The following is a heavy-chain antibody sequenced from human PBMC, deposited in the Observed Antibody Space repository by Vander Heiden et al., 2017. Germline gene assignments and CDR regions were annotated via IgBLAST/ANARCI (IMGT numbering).Heavy chain of an antibody. CDR2: IYYSGST. CDR3: ARDCTNGVCPDAFDI. Sequence: QVQLQESGPGLVKPSQTLSLTCTFSGGSISSGGYDWSWIRQHPGKGLEWIGYIYYSGSTYYNPSLKSRVTISVDTSKNQFSLKLSSVTAADTAVYYCARDCTNGVCPDAFDIWGQGTMVTVSS. CDR1: GGSISSGGYD. J-gene: IGHJ3*02. D-gene: IGHD2-8*01. V-gene: IGHV4-31*03.